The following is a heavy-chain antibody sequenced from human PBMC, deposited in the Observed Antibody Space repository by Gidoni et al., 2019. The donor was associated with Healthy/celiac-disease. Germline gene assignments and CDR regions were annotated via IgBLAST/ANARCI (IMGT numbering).Heavy chain of an antibody. CDR3: ARAGQTLFDY. J-gene: IGHJ4*02. CDR2: INHSGIT. Sequence: QVQLQQWGAGLLKPSETLSLTCAVYGGSFSGYYWSWIRQPPGKGLEWIGEINHSGITNYNPSLKSRVTISVDTSKTQFSLKLSSVTAADTAVYYCARAGQTLFDYWGQGTLVTVSS. V-gene: IGHV4-34*01. CDR1: GGSFSGYY.